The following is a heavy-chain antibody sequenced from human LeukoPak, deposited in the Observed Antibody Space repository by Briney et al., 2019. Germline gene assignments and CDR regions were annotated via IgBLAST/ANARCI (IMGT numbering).Heavy chain of an antibody. J-gene: IGHJ5*02. CDR2: IYYGGST. CDR1: DGSISSSSSYY. CDR3: ARGVGANKGNWFDP. Sequence: SETLSLTCSVSDGSISSSSSYYWGWIRQPPGKGLEWIGNIYYGGSTYYNPSLRSRVTISVDTSKNQFSLKLSSVTAADTAVYYCARGVGANKGNWFDPWGQGTLVTVSS. D-gene: IGHD1-26*01. V-gene: IGHV4-39*01.